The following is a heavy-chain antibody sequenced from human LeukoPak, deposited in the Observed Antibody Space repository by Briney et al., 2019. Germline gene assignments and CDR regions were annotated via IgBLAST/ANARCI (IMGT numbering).Heavy chain of an antibody. Sequence: PSETLSLTCAVSGYSISSGYYWGWIRQPPGKGLEWIGSIYHSGSTYYNPSLKSRVTISVDTSKNQFSLKLSPVTAADTAVYYCARLYYSYGIMDFDYWGQGTLVTVSS. D-gene: IGHD5-18*01. CDR2: IYHSGST. V-gene: IGHV4-38-2*01. J-gene: IGHJ4*02. CDR3: ARLYYSYGIMDFDY. CDR1: GYSISSGYY.